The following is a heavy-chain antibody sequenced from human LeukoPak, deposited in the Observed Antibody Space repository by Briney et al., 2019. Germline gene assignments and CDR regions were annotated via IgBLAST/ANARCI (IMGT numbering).Heavy chain of an antibody. CDR1: GFTFSTYG. D-gene: IGHD1-1*01. J-gene: IGHJ5*02. V-gene: IGHV3-23*01. Sequence: PGGSLRLSCAASGFTFSTYGMGWVRQAPGKGLEWASALSGSGGTTYYADSVKGRFTISRDNSRNTLSLQMNSLRADDTAVYYCAKDRTGTRGADWFDPWGQGTLVTVSS. CDR3: AKDRTGTRGADWFDP. CDR2: LSGSGGTT.